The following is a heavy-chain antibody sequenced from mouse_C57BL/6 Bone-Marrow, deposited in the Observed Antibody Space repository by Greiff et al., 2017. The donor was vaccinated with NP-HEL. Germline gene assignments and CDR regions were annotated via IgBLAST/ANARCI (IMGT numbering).Heavy chain of an antibody. V-gene: IGHV14-4*01. CDR2: IDPENGDT. CDR1: GFNIKDDY. Sequence: VQLQQSGAELVRPGASVKLSCTASGFNIKDDYMHWVKQRPEQGLEWIGWIDPENGDTEYASKFQGKATITADTSSNTAYLQLSSLTSEDTSVYYCTTSLTGRFAYWGQGTLVTVSA. J-gene: IGHJ3*01. CDR3: TTSLTGRFAY.